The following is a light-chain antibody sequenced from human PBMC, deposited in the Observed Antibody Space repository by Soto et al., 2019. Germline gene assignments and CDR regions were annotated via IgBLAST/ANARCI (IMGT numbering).Light chain of an antibody. J-gene: IGKJ5*01. CDR2: DAS. Sequence: EIVLTQSPATLSLSPGDRATLSCRASQSVSSYLAWYQQKPGQAPRLLIYDASNRATGIPARFSGSGSGTDFTLTISSLQSEDFEIYYCQQYNNWPITFGQGTRLEIK. V-gene: IGKV3-11*01. CDR1: QSVSSY. CDR3: QQYNNWPIT.